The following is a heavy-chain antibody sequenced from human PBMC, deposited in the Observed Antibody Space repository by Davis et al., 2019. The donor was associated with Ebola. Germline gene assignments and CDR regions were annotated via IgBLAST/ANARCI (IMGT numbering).Heavy chain of an antibody. CDR2: INPNSGGT. J-gene: IGHJ4*02. CDR1: GYTFTGYY. V-gene: IGHV1-2*02. Sequence: ASVKVSCKASGYTFTGYYMHWVRQAPGQGLEWMGWINPNSGGTNYAQKFQGRVTMTRDTSISTAYMELSRLRSDDTAVYYCARVSYDSSGYYMYYFDYWGQGTLVTVSS. CDR3: ARVSYDSSGYYMYYFDY. D-gene: IGHD3-22*01.